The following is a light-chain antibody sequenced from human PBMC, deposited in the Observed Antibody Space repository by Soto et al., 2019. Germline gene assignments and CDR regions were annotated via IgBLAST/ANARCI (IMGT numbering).Light chain of an antibody. CDR2: GNS. CDR1: SSNIGAGYD. CDR3: QSSDSSLSVV. J-gene: IGLJ2*01. Sequence: QSVLTQPPSVSGAPGQRVTISCTGSSSNIGAGYDVHWYQQLPGTVPKLLIYGNSNRPSGVPDRFSGSKSGTSASLAITGLQADDEADYYCQSSDSSLSVVFGGGTKVTVL. V-gene: IGLV1-40*01.